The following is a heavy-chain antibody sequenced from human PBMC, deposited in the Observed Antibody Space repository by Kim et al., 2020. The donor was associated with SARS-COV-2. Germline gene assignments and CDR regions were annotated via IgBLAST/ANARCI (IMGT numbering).Heavy chain of an antibody. V-gene: IGHV1-69*13. CDR3: ARDRGSLSGMDV. CDR2: IIPIFGTT. D-gene: IGHD2-15*01. CDR1: GCTFSQYG. Sequence: SVKVSCKASGCTFSQYGISWVRQAPGQGLEWMGAIIPIFGTTHYAPKFQGRVTITADEFTNTANMELTSLTSGDTAVYYCARDRGSLSGMDVWGQGTTVTVTS. J-gene: IGHJ6*02.